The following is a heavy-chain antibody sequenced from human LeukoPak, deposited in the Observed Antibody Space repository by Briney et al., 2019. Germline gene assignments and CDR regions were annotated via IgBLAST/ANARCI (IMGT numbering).Heavy chain of an antibody. Sequence: GGSLRLSCAASGFTFNNYGMHWVRQAPGKGLEWVAFIRYDGSKKYYADSVKGRFTISRDNSKNTLYLQVDSLRAEETAVYYCAKAPPVVRYYYYYYMDVWGKGTTVTVSS. J-gene: IGHJ6*03. CDR3: AKAPPVVRYYYYYYMDV. CDR2: IRYDGSKK. D-gene: IGHD3-10*01. V-gene: IGHV3-30*02. CDR1: GFTFNNYG.